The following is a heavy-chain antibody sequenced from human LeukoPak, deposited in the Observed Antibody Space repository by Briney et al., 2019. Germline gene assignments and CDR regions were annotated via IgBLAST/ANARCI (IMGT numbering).Heavy chain of an antibody. CDR3: AREGSQYQQLT. Sequence: GGSQRLSCAASGFTFGLYDMNWVRQAPGKGLEWVSGISTSSSTLYYSDSVKGRFTISRDNAKGSLYLQMNSMRDDDTAVYYCAREGSQYQQLTWGQGTLVTVSS. CDR2: ISTSSSTL. J-gene: IGHJ4*02. D-gene: IGHD6-13*01. V-gene: IGHV3-48*02. CDR1: GFTFGLYD.